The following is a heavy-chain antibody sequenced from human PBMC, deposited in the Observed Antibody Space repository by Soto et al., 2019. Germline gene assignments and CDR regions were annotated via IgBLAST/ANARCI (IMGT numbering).Heavy chain of an antibody. J-gene: IGHJ6*03. CDR1: GGTFSSYA. D-gene: IGHD3-10*01. CDR2: IIPIFGTA. Sequence: SVKVSCKASGGTFSSYAISWVRQAPGQGLEWMGGIIPIFGTANYAQKFQGRVTMTGDASTSTAYMELSSLRSEDTAVYYCAMSYGSGSYGYLRYYYYMDVWGKGTTVTVSS. V-gene: IGHV1-69*13. CDR3: AMSYGSGSYGYLRYYYYMDV.